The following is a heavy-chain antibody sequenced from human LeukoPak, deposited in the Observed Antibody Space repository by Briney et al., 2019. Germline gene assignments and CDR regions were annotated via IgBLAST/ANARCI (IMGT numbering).Heavy chain of an antibody. Sequence: PGGSLRLSCAASEFTFSSYWMHWVRQAPGEGLVWVSRISGDGSSTTHADSVKGRFIISRDNSKNTLYLQMDSLRAEDTAVYYCTRRVDATRWYDPWGQGTLVTVSS. CDR2: ISGDGSST. CDR1: EFTFSSYW. V-gene: IGHV3-74*03. CDR3: TRRVDATRWYDP. D-gene: IGHD2-15*01. J-gene: IGHJ5*02.